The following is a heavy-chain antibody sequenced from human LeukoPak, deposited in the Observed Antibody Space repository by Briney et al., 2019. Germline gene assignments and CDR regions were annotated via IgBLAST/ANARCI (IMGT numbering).Heavy chain of an antibody. CDR2: ISSSSSYI. CDR3: ARDLAGGYYPNFDY. D-gene: IGHD3-22*01. Sequence: GGSLRLSCAASGFTFSSYSMNWVRQAPGKGLEWVSSISSSSSYIYYADSVKGRFTISRDNAKNSLYLQMNSLRAEDTAVYYCARDLAGGYYPNFDYWGQGTLVTVSS. J-gene: IGHJ4*02. CDR1: GFTFSSYS. V-gene: IGHV3-21*01.